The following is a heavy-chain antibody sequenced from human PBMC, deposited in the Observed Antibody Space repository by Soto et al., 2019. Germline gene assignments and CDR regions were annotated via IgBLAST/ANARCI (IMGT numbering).Heavy chain of an antibody. CDR2: IYYSGST. Sequence: SETLSLTCTVSGGTISSSYWSWIRQPPGKGLEWIGYIYYSGSTYYNPSLKSRVTISVDTSKNQFSLKLSSVTAADTAVYYCARHRVGPEYSSSWYWFDPWGQGTLVTVSS. V-gene: IGHV4-59*04. CDR1: GGTISSSY. J-gene: IGHJ5*02. CDR3: ARHRVGPEYSSSWYWFDP. D-gene: IGHD6-13*01.